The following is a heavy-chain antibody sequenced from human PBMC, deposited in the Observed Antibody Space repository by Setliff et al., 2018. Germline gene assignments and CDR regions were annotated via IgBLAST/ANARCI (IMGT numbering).Heavy chain of an antibody. CDR2: ISSSSSYI. CDR3: AKDLYYYDSSGYYPIPFDY. D-gene: IGHD3-22*01. V-gene: IGHV3-21*01. J-gene: IGHJ4*02. CDR1: GFTFSSYS. Sequence: GGSLRLSCAASGFTFSSYSMNWVRQAPGKGLEWVSSISSSSSYIYYADSVKGRFTISRDNAKNSLYLQMNSLRVEDTALYYCAKDLYYYDSSGYYPIPFDYWGQGTLVTVSS.